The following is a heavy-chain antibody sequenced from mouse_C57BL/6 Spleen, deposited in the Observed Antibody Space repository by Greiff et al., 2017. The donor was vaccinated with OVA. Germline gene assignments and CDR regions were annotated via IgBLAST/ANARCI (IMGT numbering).Heavy chain of an antibody. D-gene: IGHD2-1*01. V-gene: IGHV1-52*01. Sequence: QVELQQPGAELVRPGSSVKLSCKASGYTFTSYWMHWVKQRPIQGLEWIGNIDPSDSETHYNQKFKDKATLTVDKSSSTAYMQLSSLTSEDSAVYYCARGGGNLFAYWGQGTLVTVSA. CDR3: ARGGGNLFAY. J-gene: IGHJ3*01. CDR1: GYTFTSYW. CDR2: IDPSDSET.